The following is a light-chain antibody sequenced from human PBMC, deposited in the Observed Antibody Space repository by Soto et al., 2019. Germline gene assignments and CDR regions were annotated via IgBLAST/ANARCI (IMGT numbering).Light chain of an antibody. V-gene: IGLV2-11*01. CDR2: DVS. Sequence: QTVVTQPRSVSGSPGQSVTISCTGTSSDVGGYYYVSWYQQHPGKAPKLMIHDVSKRPSGVPDRFSGSKSGNTASLTISGLQAEDEGDYYCCSYAGSYTWVFGGGTKLTVL. J-gene: IGLJ3*02. CDR1: SSDVGGYYY. CDR3: CSYAGSYTWV.